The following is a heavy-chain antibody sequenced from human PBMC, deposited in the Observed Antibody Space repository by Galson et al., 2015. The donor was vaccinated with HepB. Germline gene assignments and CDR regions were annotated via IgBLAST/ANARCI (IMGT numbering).Heavy chain of an antibody. V-gene: IGHV3-9*01. CDR1: GFTFDDYA. D-gene: IGHD5-18*01. CDR3: AKPQGGYSYGYVAGGFDY. CDR2: ISWNSGSI. J-gene: IGHJ4*02. Sequence: SLRLSCAASGFTFDDYAMHWVRQAPGKGLEWVSGISWNSGSIGYADSVKGRFTISRDNAKNSLYLQMNSLRAEDTALYYCAKPQGGYSYGYVAGGFDYWGQGTLVTVSS.